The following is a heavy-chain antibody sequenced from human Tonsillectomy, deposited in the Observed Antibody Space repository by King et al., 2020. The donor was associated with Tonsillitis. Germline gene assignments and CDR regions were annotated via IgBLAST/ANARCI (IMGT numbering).Heavy chain of an antibody. D-gene: IGHD3-22*01. V-gene: IGHV3-23*04. CDR2: ISGSGATT. CDR3: AKLKFKKGSYDGSASSDYMDV. Sequence: VQLVESGGGLVQPGGSLRLSCAVSGFTFRSYAMTWVRQAPGKGLEWVSGISGSGATTNYADSVKGRFTVSRDNSKNTLYLQMNSLRVEDTAVYYCAKLKFKKGSYDGSASSDYMDVWGKGTTVTVSS. CDR1: GFTFRSYA. J-gene: IGHJ6*03.